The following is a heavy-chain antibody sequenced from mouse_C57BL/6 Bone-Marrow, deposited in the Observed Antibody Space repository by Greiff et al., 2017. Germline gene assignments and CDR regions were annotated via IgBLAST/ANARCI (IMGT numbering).Heavy chain of an antibody. V-gene: IGHV1-64*01. CDR1: GYTFTSYW. J-gene: IGHJ3*01. D-gene: IGHD1-1*01. CDR2: IHPNSGST. CDR3: ARRGYGSLWFAY. Sequence: QVQLQQPGAELVKPGASVKLSCKASGYTFTSYWMHWVKQRPGQGLEWIGMIHPNSGSTNYNEKFKSKATLPVDKSSSTASMQLSSLTSEDSAVYYCARRGYGSLWFAYWGQGTLVTVSA.